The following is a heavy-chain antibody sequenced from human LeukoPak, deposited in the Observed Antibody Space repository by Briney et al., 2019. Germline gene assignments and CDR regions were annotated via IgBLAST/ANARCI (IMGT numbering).Heavy chain of an antibody. Sequence: PGGSLRLSCAASGFTFSDYWMGWVRQAPGKGLEWVANIKQDGSGKYYVDSVKGRFTISRDNAKNSLYLQMNSLRAEDTAVYYCARVGGGYFDCWGQGTLVTVSS. CDR3: ARVGGGYFDC. V-gene: IGHV3-7*01. CDR1: GFTFSDYW. CDR2: IKQDGSGK. J-gene: IGHJ4*02. D-gene: IGHD3-16*01.